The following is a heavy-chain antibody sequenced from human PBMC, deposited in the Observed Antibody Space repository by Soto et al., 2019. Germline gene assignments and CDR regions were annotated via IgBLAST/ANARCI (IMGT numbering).Heavy chain of an antibody. CDR3: ARDSEPLGMDV. J-gene: IGHJ6*02. V-gene: IGHV3-21*01. CDR1: GFTFSSYS. CDR2: ISSSSSYI. Sequence: EVQLVESGGGLVKPGGSLRLSCAASGFTFSSYSMNWVRQAPGKGLEWVSSISSSSSYIYYADSVKGRFTISRDNAKNSLYLQMNILRAEDTAVYYCARDSEPLGMDVWGQGTTVTVSS.